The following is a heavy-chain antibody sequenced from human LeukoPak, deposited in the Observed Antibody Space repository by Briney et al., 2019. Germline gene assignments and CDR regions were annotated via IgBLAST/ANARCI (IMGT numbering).Heavy chain of an antibody. CDR2: IYHGGST. J-gene: IGHJ5*02. D-gene: IGHD4-17*01. Sequence: PSETLSLTCAVSGGSISSGGYSWSWIRQPPGKGLEWIGYIYHGGSTYYNPSLKSRVTISVDRSRNQFSLKLSSVTAADTAVYYCARTAPMTTVTTSWFDPWGQGTLVTVSS. V-gene: IGHV4-30-2*01. CDR1: GGSISSGGYS. CDR3: ARTAPMTTVTTSWFDP.